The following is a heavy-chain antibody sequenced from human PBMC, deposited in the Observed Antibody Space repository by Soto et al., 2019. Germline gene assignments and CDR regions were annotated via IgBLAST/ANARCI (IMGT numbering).Heavy chain of an antibody. Sequence: PGGSLRLSCAASGFPFSAYHMSLIRQAPGKGLEWVSNIDTTGHTTSYADSVEGRFATSRDNAKNSLYLQMNSLRGEDTAVYYCVTDVTDQVAHDHWDQGALITVYS. CDR2: IDTTGHTT. CDR1: GFPFSAYH. V-gene: IGHV3-11*01. J-gene: IGHJ4*02. CDR3: VTDVTDQVAHDH. D-gene: IGHD5-12*01.